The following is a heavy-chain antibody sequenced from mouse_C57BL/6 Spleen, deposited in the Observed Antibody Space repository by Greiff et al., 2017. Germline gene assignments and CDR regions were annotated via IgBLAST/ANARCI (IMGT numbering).Heavy chain of an antibody. CDR2: IWRGGST. CDR3: AKNRIYSNYDFDY. Sequence: VKLMESGPGLVQPSQSLSITCTVSGFSLTSYGVHWVRQSPGKGLEWLGVIWRGGSTDYNAAFMSRLSITKDNSKSQVFFKMNSLQADDTAIYYCAKNRIYSNYDFDYWGQGTTLTVSS. CDR1: GFSLTSYG. J-gene: IGHJ2*01. D-gene: IGHD2-5*01. V-gene: IGHV2-5*01.